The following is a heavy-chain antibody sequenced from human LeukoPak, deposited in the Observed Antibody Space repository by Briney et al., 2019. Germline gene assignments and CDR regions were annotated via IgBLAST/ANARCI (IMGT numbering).Heavy chain of an antibody. CDR2: ISSTSSMK. CDR3: ARGWEMATIAAAALGY. D-gene: IGHD6-13*01. J-gene: IGHJ4*02. V-gene: IGHV3-48*02. Sequence: GGSLRLSCAASGFTVSSNSMSWVRQAPGKGLEWVAYISSTSSMKYYAGSVKGRFTISRDNAKNLVYLQMNSLRDEDTAVYYCARGWEMATIAAAALGYWGQGTRVTVSS. CDR1: GFTVSSNS.